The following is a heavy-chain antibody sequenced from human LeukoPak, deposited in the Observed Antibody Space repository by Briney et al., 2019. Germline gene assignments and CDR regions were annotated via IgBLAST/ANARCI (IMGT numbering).Heavy chain of an antibody. J-gene: IGHJ4*02. V-gene: IGHV4-39*01. Sequence: SETLSLTCTVSGGSISDIINYWGWIRQPPGKGLEWIGSIYYSGSASYNPSLKSRVTISVDTSKNQFFLKLSSVTAADRAVYYWATCPWGGVICFFDYWGQGILVTVSS. CDR1: GGSISDIINY. CDR3: ATCPWGGVICFFDY. D-gene: IGHD3-10*01. CDR2: IYYSGSA.